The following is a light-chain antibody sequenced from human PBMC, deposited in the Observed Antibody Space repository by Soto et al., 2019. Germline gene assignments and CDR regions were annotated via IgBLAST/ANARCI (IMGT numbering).Light chain of an antibody. J-gene: IGKJ2*01. CDR2: GAS. Sequence: EIVLTQSPGTLSLSPGERATLSCRASQTVSTNYLAWYQQKPGQAPRLLIYGASKRATGIPDRFSGSGSGTDFTLTISRLEPEDFAVYYCQQYGSSPPHTFGQGTKLEIK. CDR3: QQYGSSPPHT. CDR1: QTVSTNY. V-gene: IGKV3-20*01.